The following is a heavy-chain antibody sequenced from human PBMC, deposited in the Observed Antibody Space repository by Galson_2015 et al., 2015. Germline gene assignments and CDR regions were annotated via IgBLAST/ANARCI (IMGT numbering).Heavy chain of an antibody. Sequence: CTVSGGSISSYYWSWIRQPPGKGLEWIGYLYYSGSTNYNPSLKSRVTISVDTSKNQFSLKLSSVTAADTAVYYCARGTLYQLLSHPILDYWGQGTLVTVPS. CDR1: GGSISSYY. D-gene: IGHD2-2*01. V-gene: IGHV4-59*01. CDR2: LYYSGST. J-gene: IGHJ4*02. CDR3: ARGTLYQLLSHPILDY.